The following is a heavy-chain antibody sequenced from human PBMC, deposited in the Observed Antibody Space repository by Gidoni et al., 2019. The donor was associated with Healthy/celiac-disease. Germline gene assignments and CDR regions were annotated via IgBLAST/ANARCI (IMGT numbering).Heavy chain of an antibody. D-gene: IGHD3-3*01. Sequence: RQPPGKGLEWIGYIYYSGSTNYNPSLKSRVTISVDTSKNQFSLKLSSVTAADTAVYYYARYPRYYDFFMDVWGQGTTVTVSS. CDR3: ARYPRYYDFFMDV. CDR2: IYYSGST. V-gene: IGHV4-59*01. J-gene: IGHJ6*02.